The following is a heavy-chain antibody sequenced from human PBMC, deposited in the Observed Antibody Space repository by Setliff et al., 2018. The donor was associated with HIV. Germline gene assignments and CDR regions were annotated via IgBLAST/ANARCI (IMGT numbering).Heavy chain of an antibody. Sequence: PGESLKISCAASGFSLTSYGMHWVRQTPDKGLEWVAFLQHDEGNKYYADSVKGRFTISRDTSKNTLFPQMNSLTTDDTALYYCRTGPLNTYGWDHWGQGTMVTVSS. J-gene: IGHJ4*02. V-gene: IGHV3-30*02. D-gene: IGHD5-18*01. CDR3: RTGPLNTYGWDH. CDR1: GFSLTSYG. CDR2: LQHDEGNK.